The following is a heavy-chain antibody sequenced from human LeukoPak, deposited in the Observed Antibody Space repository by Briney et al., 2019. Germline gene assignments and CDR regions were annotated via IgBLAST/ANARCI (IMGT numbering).Heavy chain of an antibody. CDR2: MSSGGVSQ. CDR3: ARDVAPKGFDY. V-gene: IGHV3-30-3*01. CDR1: GFTFSSYA. Sequence: GRSLRLSGAASGFTFSSYAMHWVDQAPGKGLEWVAVMSSGGVSQQYADSVKGRFTISRDNSRDTLYLQMNSLKIEDTAVYYCARDVAPKGFDYWGQGTLVTVSS. J-gene: IGHJ4*02. D-gene: IGHD2-21*01.